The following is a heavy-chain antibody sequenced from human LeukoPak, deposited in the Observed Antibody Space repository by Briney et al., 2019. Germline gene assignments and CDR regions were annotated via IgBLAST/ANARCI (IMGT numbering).Heavy chain of an antibody. CDR1: GYTFTGYY. V-gene: IGHV1-2*02. CDR2: INPNSGGT. J-gene: IGHJ6*02. CDR3: ARTPQSSGSYYYYYYGMDV. Sequence: ASVKVSCKASGYTFTGYYMHWLRQAPGQGLEWMGWINPNSGGTNYAQKFQGRVTMTRDTSISTAYMELSRLRSDDTAVYYCARTPQSSGSYYYYYYGMDVWGQGTTVTVSS. D-gene: IGHD1-26*01.